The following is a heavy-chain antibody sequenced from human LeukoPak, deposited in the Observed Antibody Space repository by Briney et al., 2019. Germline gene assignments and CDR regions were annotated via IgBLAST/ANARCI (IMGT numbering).Heavy chain of an antibody. CDR3: ARRTYSSSSYYCDY. J-gene: IGHJ4*02. CDR1: GFTFSNYG. D-gene: IGHD6-13*01. V-gene: IGHV3-33*01. Sequence: GGSLRLSCAASGFTFSNYGIHWVRQAPGKGLEWVAVIWSDGINKYYVDSVKGRFTISRDNSKNTLYLQMNSLRADDTAVYYCARRTYSSSSYYCDYWGQGSL. CDR2: IWSDGINK.